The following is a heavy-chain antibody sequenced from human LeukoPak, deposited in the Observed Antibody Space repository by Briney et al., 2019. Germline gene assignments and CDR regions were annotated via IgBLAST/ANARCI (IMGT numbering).Heavy chain of an antibody. Sequence: ASVKVSCKASGYTFTGYYMHWVRQAPGQGLEWMGWINTNTGNPTYAQGFTGRFVFSLDTSVSTAYLQISSLKAEDTAVYYCARDPTMIVVGELDYWGQGTLVTVSS. J-gene: IGHJ4*02. V-gene: IGHV7-4-1*02. CDR3: ARDPTMIVVGELDY. CDR2: INTNTGNP. CDR1: GYTFTGYY. D-gene: IGHD3-22*01.